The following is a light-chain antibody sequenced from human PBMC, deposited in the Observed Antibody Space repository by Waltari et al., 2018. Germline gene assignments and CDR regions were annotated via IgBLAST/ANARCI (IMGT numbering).Light chain of an antibody. J-gene: IGLJ2*01. CDR2: DVH. CDR1: SSDVGGDHS. CDR3: SSQSTNNGVI. Sequence: QSALTQPASVSGSPGQSITISCTGSSSDVGGDHSVSWYEDHPGQAPKVIMYDVHQRPSGVSDRFSGSKSGNTASLTISGLQAEDEATFYCSSQSTNNGVIFGGGTKVTVL. V-gene: IGLV2-14*03.